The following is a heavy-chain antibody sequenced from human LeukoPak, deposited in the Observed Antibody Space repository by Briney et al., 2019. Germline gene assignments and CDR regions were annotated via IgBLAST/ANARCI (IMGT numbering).Heavy chain of an antibody. J-gene: IGHJ4*02. CDR3: AKAASSNWNHDY. V-gene: IGHV3-43*02. CDR2: ISGDGSIT. Sequence: GGSLRLSCAASGFTFDDYAMHWVRQAPGKGLEWVSLISGDGSITYYADSVKGRFTISRDNSKNSPYLQMNSLRTEDTALYYCAKAASSNWNHDYWGQGTLVTVSS. D-gene: IGHD1-1*01. CDR1: GFTFDDYA.